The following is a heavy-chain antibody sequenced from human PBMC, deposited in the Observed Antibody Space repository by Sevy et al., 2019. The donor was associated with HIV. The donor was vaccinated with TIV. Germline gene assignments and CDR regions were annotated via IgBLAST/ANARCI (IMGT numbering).Heavy chain of an antibody. CDR1: GYTFRSYG. D-gene: IGHD2-2*01. V-gene: IGHV1-18*01. J-gene: IGHJ4*02. Sequence: ASVKVSCRASGYTFRSYGISWVRQAPGQGLEWMGWISPYTGDTDCAQKVQGRVSMTSDTSTSTAYMELRSLRSDDTAMYYCARDKPQGVVVLPGAMWGGVDYWGQGTLVTVSS. CDR2: ISPYTGDT. CDR3: ARDKPQGVVVLPGAMWGGVDY.